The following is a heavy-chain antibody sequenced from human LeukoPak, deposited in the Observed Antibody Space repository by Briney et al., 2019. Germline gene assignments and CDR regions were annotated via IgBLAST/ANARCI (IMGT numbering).Heavy chain of an antibody. V-gene: IGHV3-21*01. Sequence: GGSLRLSCVASGFPFSSYWMTWVRQAPGKGLEWVSSISSISSYIYYADSVKGRFTVSRDNAKNSLYPQMDSLRAEDTAVYYCARDPSGTYYPRVSGALDIWGQGTMVTVSS. CDR2: ISSISSYI. CDR1: GFPFSSYW. J-gene: IGHJ3*02. CDR3: ARDPSGTYYPRVSGALDI. D-gene: IGHD1-26*01.